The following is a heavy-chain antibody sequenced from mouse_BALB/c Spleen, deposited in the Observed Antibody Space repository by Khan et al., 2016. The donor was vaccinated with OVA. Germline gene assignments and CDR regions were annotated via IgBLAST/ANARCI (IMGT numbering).Heavy chain of an antibody. CDR3: ARSNYYASSLYAMAH. D-gene: IGHD1-1*01. CDR2: ITPGSGST. J-gene: IGHJ4*01. CDR1: GYTFTSYW. V-gene: IGHV1S41*01. Sequence: DLVKPGASVKLSCKASGYTFTSYWINWIKQRPGQGLEWIGRITPGSGSTSYNEMYKGKATLTVDTSSSNPYLQLSSLSSEDSAVDFCARSNYYASSLYAMAHWGQGTSVTVSS.